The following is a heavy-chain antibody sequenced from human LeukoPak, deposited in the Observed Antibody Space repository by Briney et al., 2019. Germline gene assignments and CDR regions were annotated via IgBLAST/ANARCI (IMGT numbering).Heavy chain of an antibody. CDR2: VDPNSGGT. CDR1: GYTFTGYY. Sequence: GASVGVSCKASGYTFTGYYMHWVRQAPGQGLEWMGWVDPNSGGTNYAQKFQGRVTMTRDTSISTAYMELSRLTSDDTAFYYCARDATARDYSNFDYWGQGTLVTVSS. V-gene: IGHV1-2*02. D-gene: IGHD4-11*01. CDR3: ARDATARDYSNFDY. J-gene: IGHJ4*02.